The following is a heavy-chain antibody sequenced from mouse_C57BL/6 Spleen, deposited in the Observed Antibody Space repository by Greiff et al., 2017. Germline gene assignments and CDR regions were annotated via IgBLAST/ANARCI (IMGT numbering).Heavy chain of an antibody. CDR3: AKKGTYYSNWDYAMDY. J-gene: IGHJ4*01. CDR2: INPSNGGT. CDR1: GYTFTSYW. V-gene: IGHV1-53*01. D-gene: IGHD2-5*01. Sequence: VQLQQSGTELVKPGASVKLSCKASGYTFTSYWMHWVKQRPGQGLEWIGNINPSNGGTNYNEKFKSKATLTVDKSSSTAYMQLSSLTSEDSAVYYCAKKGTYYSNWDYAMDYWGQGTSVTVSS.